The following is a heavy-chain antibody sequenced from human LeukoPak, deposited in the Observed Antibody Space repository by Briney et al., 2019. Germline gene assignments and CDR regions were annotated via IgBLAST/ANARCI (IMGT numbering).Heavy chain of an antibody. CDR2: IHSGST. CDR3: TREVEGYSYASGRFLHFDP. CDR1: DGSISSYY. V-gene: IGHV4-4*08. J-gene: IGHJ5*02. Sequence: PSETLSLTCTVSDGSISSYYWSWIRQPPGEGLEWIGYIHSGSTNYNPSLKSRVTISVDTSKNQFSLRLSSVTAADTAVYYCTREVEGYSYASGRFLHFDPWGQGTLVTVSS. D-gene: IGHD3-10*01.